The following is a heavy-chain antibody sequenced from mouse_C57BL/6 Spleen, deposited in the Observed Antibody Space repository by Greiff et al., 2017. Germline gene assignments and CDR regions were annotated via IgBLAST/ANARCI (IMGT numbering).Heavy chain of an antibody. J-gene: IGHJ3*01. V-gene: IGHV1-54*01. D-gene: IGHD2-4*01. CDR2: INPGSGGT. CDR1: GYAFTNYL. Sequence: QVQLKQSGAELVRPGTSVKVSCKASGYAFTNYLIEWVKQRPGQGLEWIGVINPGSGGTNYNEKFKGKATLTADKSSSTAYMQTSSLTSEDSAVYVCARDDSWFAYWGQGTLLTVSA. CDR3: ARDDSWFAY.